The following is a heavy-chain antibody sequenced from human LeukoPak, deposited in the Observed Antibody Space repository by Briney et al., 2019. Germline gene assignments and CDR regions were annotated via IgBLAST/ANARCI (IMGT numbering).Heavy chain of an antibody. Sequence: SETLSLTCTVSGGSISNYYWSWIRQPPGKGLEWIGYIFYSGSTNYNPSLKSRVTTSVDTSKNQFSLRLSSVTAADTAVYYCARHLPRTDIGYAFDIWGQGTVVTVSS. D-gene: IGHD2-15*01. CDR3: ARHLPRTDIGYAFDI. J-gene: IGHJ3*02. CDR1: GGSISNYY. V-gene: IGHV4-59*08. CDR2: IFYSGST.